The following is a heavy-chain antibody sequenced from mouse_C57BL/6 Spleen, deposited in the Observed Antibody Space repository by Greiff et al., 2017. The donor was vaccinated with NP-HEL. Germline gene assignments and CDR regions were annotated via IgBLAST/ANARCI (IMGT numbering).Heavy chain of an antibody. J-gene: IGHJ1*03. CDR1: GFSFNTYA. Sequence: EVKVVESGGGLVQPKGSLKLSCAASGFSFNTYAMNWVRQAPGKGLEWVARIRSKSNNYATYYADSVKDRFTISRDDSESMLYLQMNNLKTEDTAMYYCVRDDYETTARYFDVWGTGTTVTVSS. V-gene: IGHV10-1*01. CDR3: VRDDYETTARYFDV. CDR2: IRSKSNNYAT. D-gene: IGHD2-4*01.